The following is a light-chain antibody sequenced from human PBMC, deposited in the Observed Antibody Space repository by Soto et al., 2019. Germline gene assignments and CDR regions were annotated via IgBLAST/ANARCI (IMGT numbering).Light chain of an antibody. CDR3: QQSYSTPVA. Sequence: DIQMTQSPSSLSASVGDRVTITCRASQSISSYLNWYQQKPGKAPKLLIYAASSLQSGVPSRFSDSGSGTDFHLTISSLQPEDFATYYCQQSYSTPVAFGQGTKVEIK. CDR2: AAS. CDR1: QSISSY. V-gene: IGKV1-39*01. J-gene: IGKJ1*01.